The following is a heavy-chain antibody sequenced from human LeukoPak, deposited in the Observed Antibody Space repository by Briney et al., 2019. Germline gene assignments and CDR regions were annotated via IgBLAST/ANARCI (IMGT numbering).Heavy chain of an antibody. V-gene: IGHV3-53*01. CDR2: LYSDGNT. D-gene: IGHD3-22*01. J-gene: IGHJ4*02. CDR1: GFTVITND. CDR3: AKDSGYYQPYFDY. Sequence: PGGSLRLSCAASGFTVITNDMTWVRQAPGKGLEWVSVLYSDGNTKYADSVQGRFTISRDNSKNTLYLQMNSLRAEDTAVYYCAKDSGYYQPYFDYWSQGTLVTVSS.